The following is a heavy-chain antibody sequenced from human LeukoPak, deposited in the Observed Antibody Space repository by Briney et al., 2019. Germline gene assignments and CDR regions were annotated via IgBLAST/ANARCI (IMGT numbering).Heavy chain of an antibody. J-gene: IGHJ4*02. D-gene: IGHD1-1*01. CDR1: GFTFSNYG. CDR3: ARRGKYYFDY. CDR2: FGGSGAT. Sequence: PGWSLSLSCEASGFTFSNYGMSWLRPAPGKELDWVSTFGGSGATYYADSVKGPFSISRDNSKNTLYLQMNSLRGEDTAVYYCARRGKYYFDYWGQGTLVPVSS. V-gene: IGHV3-23*01.